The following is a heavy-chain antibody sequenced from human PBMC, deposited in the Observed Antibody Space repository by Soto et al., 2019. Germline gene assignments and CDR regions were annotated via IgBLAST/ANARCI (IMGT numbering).Heavy chain of an antibody. V-gene: IGHV1-46*01. J-gene: IGHJ6*02. CDR1: GGTFSSYA. D-gene: IGHD6-6*01. CDR3: ARSIAARLYYGMDV. Sequence: GASVKVSCKASGGTFSSYAISWVRQAPGQGLEWMGGINPSGGSTSYAQKFQGRVTMTRDTSTSTVYMELSSLRSEDTAVYYCARSIAARLYYGMDVWGQGTTVTVSS. CDR2: INPSGGST.